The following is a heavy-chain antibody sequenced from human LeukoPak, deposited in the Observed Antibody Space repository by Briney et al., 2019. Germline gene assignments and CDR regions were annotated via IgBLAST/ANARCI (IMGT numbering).Heavy chain of an antibody. Sequence: PGGSLRLSCAASGFTFSSYAMSWVRQAPGRGLEWVSAISGSGGSTYYADSVKGRFTISRDNSKNTLYLQMNRLRAEDTAVYYCAKRRDFWSGYYRWGQGTLVTVSS. CDR3: AKRRDFWSGYYR. CDR1: GFTFSSYA. D-gene: IGHD3-3*01. V-gene: IGHV3-23*01. CDR2: ISGSGGST. J-gene: IGHJ4*02.